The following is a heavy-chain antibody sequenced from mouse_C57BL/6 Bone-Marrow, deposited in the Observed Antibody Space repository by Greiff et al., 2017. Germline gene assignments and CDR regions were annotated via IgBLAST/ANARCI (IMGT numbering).Heavy chain of an antibody. D-gene: IGHD1-1*01. Sequence: EVKLMESGAELVRPGASVKLSCTASGFNIKDDYMHWVKQRPEQGLEWIGWIDPENGDTEYASKFQGKATITADTSSNTAYLQLSGLTSEATAVYYCTTVVHYWGQGTTLTVSS. CDR3: TTVVHY. V-gene: IGHV14-4*01. CDR2: IDPENGDT. CDR1: GFNIKDDY. J-gene: IGHJ2*01.